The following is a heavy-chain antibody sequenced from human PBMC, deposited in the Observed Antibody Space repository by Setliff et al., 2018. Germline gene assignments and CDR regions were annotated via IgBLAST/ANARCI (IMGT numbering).Heavy chain of an antibody. Sequence: ASVKVSCKASGYSFTSYDINWVRLAAGQGLEWMGWVSPIDDGKPGYAQKFQGRVTITADESTTTGYMELSGLRSDDTAVYFCATEGRGVTTAHWGQGTLVTVSS. D-gene: IGHD4-17*01. CDR2: VSPIDDGKP. J-gene: IGHJ4*02. CDR3: ATEGRGVTTAH. CDR1: GYSFTSYD. V-gene: IGHV1-8*01.